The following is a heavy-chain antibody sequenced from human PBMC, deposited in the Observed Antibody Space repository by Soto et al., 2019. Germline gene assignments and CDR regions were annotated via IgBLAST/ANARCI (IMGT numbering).Heavy chain of an antibody. D-gene: IGHD6-19*01. CDR3: ARRQGLAYGMDV. CDR1: GYTFTSYY. J-gene: IGHJ6*02. CDR2: INPSGGST. V-gene: IGHV1-46*01. Sequence: GASVKVSCKASGYTFTSYYMHWVRQAPGQGLEWMGIINPSGGSTSSAQKFQGRVTMTRDTSTSTVYMELSSLRSEDTAVYYCARRQGLAYGMDVWGQGTTVTVSS.